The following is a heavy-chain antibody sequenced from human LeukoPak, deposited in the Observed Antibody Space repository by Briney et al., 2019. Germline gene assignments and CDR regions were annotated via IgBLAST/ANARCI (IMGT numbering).Heavy chain of an antibody. Sequence: GGSLRLSCAASGFTFSSFAMSWVRQAPGKGLEWVSSISSSSSYIYYADSVKGRFTISRDNAKNSLYLQMNSLRAEDTAVYYCARDSVQLGIAGFDYWGQGTLVTVSS. CDR1: GFTFSSFA. CDR3: ARDSVQLGIAGFDY. J-gene: IGHJ4*02. D-gene: IGHD7-27*01. V-gene: IGHV3-21*01. CDR2: ISSSSSYI.